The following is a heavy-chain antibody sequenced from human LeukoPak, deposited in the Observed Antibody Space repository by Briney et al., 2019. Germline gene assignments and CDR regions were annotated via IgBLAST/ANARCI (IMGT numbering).Heavy chain of an antibody. CDR1: GGSMSSDY. J-gene: IGHJ4*02. CDR3: ARNVAGSFDY. Sequence: SDTLSLTCTVSGGSMSSDYWTWIRQPAGKGLEWIGRIYTSGTTNYNPSLKSRVTMSVDTSKNQFSLRVSSVTAADTAVYYCARNVAGSFDYWGQGTLVTVSS. D-gene: IGHD1-1*01. CDR2: IYTSGTT. V-gene: IGHV4-4*07.